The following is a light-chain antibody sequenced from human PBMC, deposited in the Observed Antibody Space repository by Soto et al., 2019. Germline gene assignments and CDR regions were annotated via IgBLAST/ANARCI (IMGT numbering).Light chain of an antibody. J-gene: IGKJ2*01. V-gene: IGKV1-5*01. CDR1: QSIRGF. CDR2: DVS. Sequence: DIQMTQSPSTLSASVGDRVTITCRASQSIRGFLAWYQQKPGKAPNLLIYDVSNLESGVPSRFSGSGFGTEFTLTISSLQPGDFATYYCQQYNTYGTFGQGTKLEIK. CDR3: QQYNTYGT.